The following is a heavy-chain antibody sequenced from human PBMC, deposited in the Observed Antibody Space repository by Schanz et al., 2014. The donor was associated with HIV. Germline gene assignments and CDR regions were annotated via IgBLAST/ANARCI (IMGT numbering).Heavy chain of an antibody. CDR3: ARWRSDSNFSPPLFDF. D-gene: IGHD2-21*01. J-gene: IGHJ4*02. CDR1: GFFLDDYA. CDR2: ISWNSGSK. V-gene: IGHV3-9*01. Sequence: EVQLVESGGGLVQPGRSLRLSCATSGFFLDDYAMHWVRQAPGKGLEWVSGISWNSGSKGYAESVKGRFTISRDNAKNSLYLQMNSLRVEDTAVYYCARWRSDSNFSPPLFDFWGQGTLVTVSS.